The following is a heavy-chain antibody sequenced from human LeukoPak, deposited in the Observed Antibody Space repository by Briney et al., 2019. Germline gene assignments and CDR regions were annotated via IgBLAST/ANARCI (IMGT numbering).Heavy chain of an antibody. CDR3: ARGGIPDY. CDR2: FYTSGTP. Sequence: SETLSLTCTVSGGSISRGSYHWSWIRQPAGKGLEWIGRFYTSGTPIYNPPLKSRVTILVDTSRNQFSLKLTSVTAADTAVYYCARGGIPDYWGQGILVTVSS. J-gene: IGHJ4*02. CDR1: GGSISRGSYH. D-gene: IGHD2-21*01. V-gene: IGHV4-61*02.